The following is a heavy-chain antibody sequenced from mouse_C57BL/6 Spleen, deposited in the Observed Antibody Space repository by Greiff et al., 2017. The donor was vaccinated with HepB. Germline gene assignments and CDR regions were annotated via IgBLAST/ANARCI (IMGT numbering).Heavy chain of an antibody. CDR1: GYTFTDYY. CDR2: INPYNGGT. Sequence: EVQLQQSGPVLVKPGASVKMSCKASGYTFTDYYMNWVKQSHGKSLEWIGVINPYNGGTSYNQKFKGKATLTVDKSSSTAYMELNSLTSEDSAVYYCARGDDYGGFAYWGQGTLVTVSA. CDR3: ARGDDYGGFAY. D-gene: IGHD2-4*01. J-gene: IGHJ3*01. V-gene: IGHV1-19*01.